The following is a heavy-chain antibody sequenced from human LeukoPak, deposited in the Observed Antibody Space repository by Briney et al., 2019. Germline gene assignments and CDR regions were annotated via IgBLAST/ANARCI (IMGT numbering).Heavy chain of an antibody. V-gene: IGHV3-30*03. CDR1: GFTFSTYG. J-gene: IGHJ4*02. Sequence: PGGSLRLSCAASGFTFSTYGMHWVRQAPGKGLEWVALISYDGSNKYYADSVKGRFTISRDNSKNTLYLQMNSLRAEDTAVYYCARADCSSTRCSYYFDYWGQGTLVTVSS. CDR3: ARADCSSTRCSYYFDY. CDR2: ISYDGSNK. D-gene: IGHD2-2*01.